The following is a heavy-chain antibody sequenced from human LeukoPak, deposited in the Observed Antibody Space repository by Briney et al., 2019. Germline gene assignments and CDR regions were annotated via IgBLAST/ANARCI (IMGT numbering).Heavy chain of an antibody. CDR1: GYSFTGYY. V-gene: IGHV1-2*02. CDR2: INPNSGGT. Sequence: ASVTVSFKASGYSFTGYYMHWVRQAPGQGLAWMGWINPNSGGTNYAQKFQGRVTMARDTSISTAYMELSRLRSDDTAVYYCARGGGSSTSPEYWGQGTLVTVSS. J-gene: IGHJ4*02. CDR3: ARGGGSSTSPEY. D-gene: IGHD2-2*01.